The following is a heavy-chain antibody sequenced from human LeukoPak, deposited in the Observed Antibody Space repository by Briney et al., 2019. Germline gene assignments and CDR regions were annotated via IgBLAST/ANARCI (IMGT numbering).Heavy chain of an antibody. CDR2: IYYSGST. V-gene: IGHV4-31*03. CDR1: GGSISSGGYY. D-gene: IGHD4-17*01. Sequence: SETLSLTCTVSGGSISSGGYYWSWIRQHPGEGLEWIGYIYYSGSTYYNPSLKSRVTISVDTSKNQFSLKLSSVTAADTAVYYCARVPRSRGDYLMVWGQGTLVTVSS. J-gene: IGHJ4*02. CDR3: ARVPRSRGDYLMV.